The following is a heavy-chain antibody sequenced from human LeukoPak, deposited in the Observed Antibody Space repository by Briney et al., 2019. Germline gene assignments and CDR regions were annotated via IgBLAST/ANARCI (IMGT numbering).Heavy chain of an antibody. J-gene: IGHJ4*02. CDR1: GYTFTGYY. V-gene: IGHV1-2*06. Sequence: ASVKVSCRASGYTFTGYYMHWVRQAPGQGLEWMGRINPNSGGTNYAQKFQGRVTMTRDTSISTAYMELSRLRSDDTAVYYCAREETSGGFDYWGQGTLVTVSS. CDR3: AREETSGGFDY. CDR2: INPNSGGT. D-gene: IGHD3-10*01.